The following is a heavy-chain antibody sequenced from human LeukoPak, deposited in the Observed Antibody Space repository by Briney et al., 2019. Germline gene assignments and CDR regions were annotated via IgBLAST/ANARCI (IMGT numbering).Heavy chain of an antibody. D-gene: IGHD2-15*01. Sequence: GGSLRLSCAASGFTFSTYSMNWVRQAPGKGLEWVSSITSSSSYIYYADSVKGRFTISRDNAKNSLFLQMNSLRAEDTAVYYCARDRDISGYCSGGTCPLDYWGQGTLVTVSS. V-gene: IGHV3-21*01. CDR2: ITSSSSYI. CDR3: ARDRDISGYCSGGTCPLDY. CDR1: GFTFSTYS. J-gene: IGHJ4*02.